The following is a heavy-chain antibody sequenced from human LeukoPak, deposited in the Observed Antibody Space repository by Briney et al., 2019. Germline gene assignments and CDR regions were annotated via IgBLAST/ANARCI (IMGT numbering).Heavy chain of an antibody. CDR1: GGSFSGYY. D-gene: IGHD3-10*01. CDR3: ARGQRRNYYGSGSYYNR. CDR2: INHSGST. Sequence: SETLSLTCAVYGGSFSGYYWSWIRQPPGKGLEWIGEINHSGSTNYNPSLKSRVTISVDTSKNQFSLRLSSVTAADTAVYYCARGQRRNYYGSGSYYNRWGQGTLVTVSS. J-gene: IGHJ4*02. V-gene: IGHV4-34*01.